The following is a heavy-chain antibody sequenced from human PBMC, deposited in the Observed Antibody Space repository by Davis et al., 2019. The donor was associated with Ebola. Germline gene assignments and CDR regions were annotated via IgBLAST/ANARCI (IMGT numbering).Heavy chain of an antibody. CDR1: GFSFSNVD. CDR3: LGDPNWAFGY. Sequence: GESLKISCEASGFSFSNVDMNWVRQAPGKGLEWVSNINGGGSSTSYADSVKDRFSLSRDNSKNTLYLEMNSLRVEDTAVYYCLGDPNWAFGYWGQGTLVTVSS. CDR2: INGGGSST. J-gene: IGHJ4*02. D-gene: IGHD7-27*01. V-gene: IGHV3-23*01.